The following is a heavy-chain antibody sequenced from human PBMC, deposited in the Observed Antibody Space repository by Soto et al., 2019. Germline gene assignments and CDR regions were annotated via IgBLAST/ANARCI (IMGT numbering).Heavy chain of an antibody. CDR3: ARARLRAVYAFDI. V-gene: IGHV4-31*03. Sequence: SETLSLTCTVSGGSVSSGAYYWTWIRQRPGKVLEWIGYIYYSGITYYSPSLKSRLSISLDTSKNQFSLRLSSVTAADTTMYYCARARLRAVYAFDIWGQGTMVTVSS. D-gene: IGHD5-12*01. CDR2: IYYSGIT. J-gene: IGHJ3*02. CDR1: GGSVSSGAYY.